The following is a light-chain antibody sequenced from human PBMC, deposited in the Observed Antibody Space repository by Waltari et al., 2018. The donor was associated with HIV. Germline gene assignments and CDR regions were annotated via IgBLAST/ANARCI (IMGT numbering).Light chain of an antibody. Sequence: SSELTQDPAVSVALGQTVSIPCQGNSLKNYYANWYHQKPGQAPVLVIYAKINRPSGIPDRLSGSGSGNTASLTITGAQAEDEGDYYCHSRDSSGNHLFGGGTKVTVL. J-gene: IGLJ2*01. CDR2: AKI. CDR1: SLKNYY. CDR3: HSRDSSGNHL. V-gene: IGLV3-19*01.